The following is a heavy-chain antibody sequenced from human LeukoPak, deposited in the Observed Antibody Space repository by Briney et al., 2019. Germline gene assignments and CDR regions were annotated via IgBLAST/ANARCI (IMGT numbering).Heavy chain of an antibody. CDR3: ASVPRSGYDYGLPDY. V-gene: IGHV3-48*01. Sequence: SGGSLRLSCAASGFPFSTYSMNWVRQAPGKGLEWVSYISSSSSIIYHADSVKGRFTISRDNAKNSLYLQMNSLRAEDTAVYYCASVPRSGYDYGLPDYWGQGTLVTVSS. D-gene: IGHD5-18*01. CDR1: GFPFSTYS. CDR2: ISSSSSII. J-gene: IGHJ4*02.